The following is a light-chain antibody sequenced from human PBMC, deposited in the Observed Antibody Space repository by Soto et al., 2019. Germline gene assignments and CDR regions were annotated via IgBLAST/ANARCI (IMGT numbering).Light chain of an antibody. Sequence: DIHLTQSPSFLSASVGDRVTITCRPSQAVPNNMAWYQQKPGKPPKLLIYEESTLHSGVPSRFSGRKSGTQFTLTIDSLQPEDFAVYSCHQYKSWPLTFGGGTKVEIK. CDR1: QAVPNN. CDR3: HQYKSWPLT. J-gene: IGKJ4*01. CDR2: EES. V-gene: IGKV1-9*01.